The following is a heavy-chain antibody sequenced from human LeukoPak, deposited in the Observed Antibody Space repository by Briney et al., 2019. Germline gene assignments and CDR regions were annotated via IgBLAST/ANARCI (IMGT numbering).Heavy chain of an antibody. CDR3: ARDPSLHYYDSSGSDY. CDR1: GGSFSGYY. D-gene: IGHD3-22*01. J-gene: IGHJ4*02. V-gene: IGHV4-34*01. CDR2: INRSGST. Sequence: PSETLSLTCAVYGGSFSGYYWSWIRQPPGKGLEWIGEINRSGSTNYNPSLKSRVTISVDTSKNQFSLKLSSVTAADTAVYYCARDPSLHYYDSSGSDYWGQGTLVTVSS.